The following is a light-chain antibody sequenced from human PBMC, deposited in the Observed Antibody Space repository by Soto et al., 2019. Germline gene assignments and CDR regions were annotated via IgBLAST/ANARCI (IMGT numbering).Light chain of an antibody. V-gene: IGKV3-20*01. CDR2: GAF. Sequence: EIVLTQSPGTLSLSPGERATLSCRASQTVSSDYLAWYQHRPGQAPRLLIYGAFIGAAGVPDRFSGSGSGTDFTLTINRLEPEDFAVYHCHHFSRSAIFTFGPGTTVDIK. CDR3: HHFSRSAIFT. J-gene: IGKJ3*01. CDR1: QTVSSDY.